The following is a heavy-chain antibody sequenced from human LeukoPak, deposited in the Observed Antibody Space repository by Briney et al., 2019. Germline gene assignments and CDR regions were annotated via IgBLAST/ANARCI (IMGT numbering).Heavy chain of an antibody. V-gene: IGHV3-30*18. CDR2: ISYDGSNK. CDR1: GFTFSSYG. J-gene: IGHJ4*02. D-gene: IGHD4-17*01. Sequence: GRSLRLSCAASGFTFSSYGMHWVRQAPGKGLEWAAVISYDGSNKYYADSVKGRFTISRDNSKNTLCLQMNSLRAEDTAVYYCAKEIWPTVTTPGHTHFDYWGQGTLVTVSS. CDR3: AKEIWPTVTTPGHTHFDY.